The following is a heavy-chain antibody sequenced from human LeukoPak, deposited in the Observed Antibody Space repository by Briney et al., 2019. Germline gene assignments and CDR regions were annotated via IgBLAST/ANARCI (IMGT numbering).Heavy chain of an antibody. CDR1: GGSISSSSYY. V-gene: IGHV4-39*01. D-gene: IGHD2-2*01. Sequence: PSETLSLTCTVSGGSISSSSYYWVWIRQPPGKGLEWIGNMHYSGSTYYNPSLKSRVAISVDTSKNQFSLKLSSVTAADTAVYYCARRVSSTSWFDYWGQGTPVTVSS. J-gene: IGHJ4*02. CDR3: ARRVSSTSWFDY. CDR2: MHYSGST.